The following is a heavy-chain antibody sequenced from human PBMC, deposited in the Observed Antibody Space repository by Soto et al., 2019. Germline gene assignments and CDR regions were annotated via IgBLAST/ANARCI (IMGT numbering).Heavy chain of an antibody. J-gene: IGHJ4*02. V-gene: IGHV4-34*01. CDR2: INHSGST. Sequence: PSETLSLTCAVYGGSFSGYYWSWIRQPPGKGLEWIGEINHSGSTNYNPSLKSRVTISVDTSKNQFSLKLSSVTAADTAVYYCARGGWAIAARPTYFDYWGQGTLVTVSS. CDR3: ARGGWAIAARPTYFDY. D-gene: IGHD6-6*01. CDR1: GGSFSGYY.